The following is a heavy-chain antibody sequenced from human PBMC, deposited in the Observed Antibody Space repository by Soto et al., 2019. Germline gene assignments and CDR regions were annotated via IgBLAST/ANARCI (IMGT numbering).Heavy chain of an antibody. CDR2: ISGSGGST. Sequence: EVQLLESGGGLVQPGGSLRLSCAASGFTFSSYAMSWVRQAPGKGLEWVSAISGSGGSTYYADSVKGRFTISRDNSKNTLYLKMNSLRAEDTAVYYCAKDLTAYCGGDCNFFGYWGQGTLVTVSS. CDR3: AKDLTAYCGGDCNFFGY. V-gene: IGHV3-23*01. D-gene: IGHD2-21*02. CDR1: GFTFSSYA. J-gene: IGHJ4*02.